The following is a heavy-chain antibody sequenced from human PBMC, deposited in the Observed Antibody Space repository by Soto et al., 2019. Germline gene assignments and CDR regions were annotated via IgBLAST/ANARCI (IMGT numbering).Heavy chain of an antibody. CDR2: ICYDGTQK. Sequence: GGSLRLSCAASGFTFNTYSMHWVRQPPGKGLEWLAAICYDGTQKYYADSVKGRFIISRDNSKKTLYLEMNSLRAEDTAVYYCARAGGTTVTGLWHFDSWGQGTLVTVSS. D-gene: IGHD4-17*01. V-gene: IGHV3-33*01. CDR3: ARAGGTTVTGLWHFDS. CDR1: GFTFNTYS. J-gene: IGHJ4*02.